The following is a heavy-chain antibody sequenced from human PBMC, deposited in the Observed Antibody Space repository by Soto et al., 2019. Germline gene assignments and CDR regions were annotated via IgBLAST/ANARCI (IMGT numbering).Heavy chain of an antibody. CDR2: ISYDGSNK. V-gene: IGHV3-30-3*01. CDR1: GFTFSSYA. CDR3: ARRVGAITYYFDY. D-gene: IGHD1-26*01. J-gene: IGHJ4*02. Sequence: QVQLVESGGGVVQPGRSLRLSCAASGFTFSSYAMHWVRQAPGKGLEWVAVISYDGSNKCYADSVKGRFTISRDNSKNTLYLQMNSLRAEDTAVYYCARRVGAITYYFDYWGQGTLVTVSS.